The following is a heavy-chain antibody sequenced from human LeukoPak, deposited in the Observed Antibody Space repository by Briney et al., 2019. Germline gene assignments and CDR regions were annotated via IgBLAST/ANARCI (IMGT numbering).Heavy chain of an antibody. J-gene: IGHJ5*02. V-gene: IGHV3-11*01. D-gene: IGHD5-24*01. CDR1: GFTFNDYY. CDR3: ARERERSDWFDP. CDR2: ISSSGSTI. Sequence: GGSLRLSCAASGFTFNDYYMSWIRQAPGKGLEWVSYISSSGSTIYYADSVKGRFTISRDNAKNSLYLQMNSLRAEDTAVYYCARERERSDWFDPWGQGTLVTVSS.